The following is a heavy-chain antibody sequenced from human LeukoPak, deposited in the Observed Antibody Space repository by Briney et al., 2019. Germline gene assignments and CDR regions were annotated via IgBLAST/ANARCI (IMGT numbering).Heavy chain of an antibody. CDR2: ITWDGGST. CDR1: GFTFDDYT. CDR3: PSDCDRGFVDSIYYFDH. J-gene: IGHJ4*02. V-gene: IGHV3-43*01. Sequence: GGSLRLFCAASGFTFDDYTTYWVRQAPGKGLEWVSVITWDGGSTYYADSVEGRFTISRDNSKNSLYLHMNSLRTDDADVYYCPSDCDRGFVDSIYYFDHWGEGTLVTVSS. D-gene: IGHD3-10*01.